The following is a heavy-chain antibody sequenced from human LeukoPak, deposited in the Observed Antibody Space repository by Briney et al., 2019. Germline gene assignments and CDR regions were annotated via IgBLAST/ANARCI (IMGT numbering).Heavy chain of an antibody. CDR1: GYTLTELS. CDR3: ARARGSGSYESGGIDY. CDR2: FDPEDGET. J-gene: IGHJ4*02. Sequence: GASVKVSCKVSGYTLTELSMHWVRQAPGKGLEWMGGFDPEDGETIYAQKFQGRVTMTRDTSTSTVYMELSSLRSEDTAVYYCARARGSGSYESGGIDYWGQGTLVTVSS. V-gene: IGHV1-24*01. D-gene: IGHD3-10*01.